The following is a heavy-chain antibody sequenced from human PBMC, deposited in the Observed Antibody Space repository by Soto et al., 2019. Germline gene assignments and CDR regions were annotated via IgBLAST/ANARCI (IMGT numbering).Heavy chain of an antibody. CDR3: AASGRDVLGYDYKDTEGLDI. D-gene: IGHD3-10*01. J-gene: IGHJ3*02. Sequence: QVQLVQSGAEVKKPGSSVKVSCKASGGTFSQFAVSWVRQAPGQGLEWMGGIIPLFGIAKYAPKFEDRVTIIADDSTNTASMDLSGLRSEDTAVYYCAASGRDVLGYDYKDTEGLDIWGQGTLVTDSS. CDR2: IIPLFGIA. V-gene: IGHV1-69*12. CDR1: GGTFSQFA.